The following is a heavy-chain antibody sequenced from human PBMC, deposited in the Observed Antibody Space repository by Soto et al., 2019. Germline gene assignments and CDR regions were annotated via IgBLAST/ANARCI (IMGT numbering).Heavy chain of an antibody. CDR1: GGSISSYY. J-gene: IGHJ3*02. Sequence: SETLSLTCTVSGGSISSYYWSWIRQPPGKGLEWIGYIYYSGSTNYNPSLKSRVTISVDTSKNQFSLKLSSVTAADTAVYYCAGVTTGAFDICGRGTMVTVSS. CDR3: AGVTTGAFDI. CDR2: IYYSGST. V-gene: IGHV4-59*01. D-gene: IGHD1-1*01.